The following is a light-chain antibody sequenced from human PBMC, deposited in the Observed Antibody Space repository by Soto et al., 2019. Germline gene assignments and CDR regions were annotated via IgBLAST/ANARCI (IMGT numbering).Light chain of an antibody. CDR1: YSDVGSDNH. J-gene: IGLJ1*01. CDR3: DSYTTSITYV. CDR2: EVN. V-gene: IGLV2-18*02. Sequence: SLLTQPPSVTGSPGQSVTISCPGTYSDVGSDNHVSWYQQPPGSAPKLMIYEVNSRPWGVPDRFSGSRSGNTASLTISGLQADDEAAYYCDSYTTSITYVFGSGTKVTVL.